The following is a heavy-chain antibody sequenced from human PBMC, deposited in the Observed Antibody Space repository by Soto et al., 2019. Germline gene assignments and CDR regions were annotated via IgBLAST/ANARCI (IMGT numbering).Heavy chain of an antibody. D-gene: IGHD3-3*01. V-gene: IGHV4-31*03. CDR3: AGAVGAALNRFDP. CDR2: IYDTGGT. CDR1: GGSISSGGYY. J-gene: IGHJ5*02. Sequence: QVQLQQSGPGLVKPSQTLSLTCTVSGGSISSGGYYWSWIRQHPGKGLEWIGYIYDTGGTYYNPSLTCRVTIPVCTSKNQFSLKLSSLTAAATAVYFCAGAVGAALNRFDPWGQGILVTVSS.